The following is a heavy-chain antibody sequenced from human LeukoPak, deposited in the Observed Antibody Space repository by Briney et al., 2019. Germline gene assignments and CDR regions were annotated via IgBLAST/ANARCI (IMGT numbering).Heavy chain of an antibody. J-gene: IGHJ4*02. CDR2: ISAYNGNS. CDR3: ARAHQSYDFWSGYHYYFDY. CDR1: GYTFTNYG. Sequence: ASVKVSCKASGYTFTNYGISWVRQAPGQGLEWMGWISAYNGNSDYAQKLQGRVTMTTDTSTSTDTSTNTAYMELRSLTSDDTAVYYCARAHQSYDFWSGYHYYFDYWGQGTLVTVSS. D-gene: IGHD3-3*01. V-gene: IGHV1-18*01.